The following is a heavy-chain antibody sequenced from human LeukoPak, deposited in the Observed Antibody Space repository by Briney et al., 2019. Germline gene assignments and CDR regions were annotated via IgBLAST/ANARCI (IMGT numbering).Heavy chain of an antibody. D-gene: IGHD3-22*01. CDR2: ISGSGSST. CDR3: AKGRAGNYYYDSSDH. V-gene: IGHV3-23*01. Sequence: GGSLRLSCAASGFTFSSYGMNWVRQAPGKGLEWVSAISGSGSSTYYAASVKGRFTISRDNSKNTLYLQMNSLRAEDTAVYYCAKGRAGNYYYDSSDHWGQETLLTVT. J-gene: IGHJ4*02. CDR1: GFTFSSYG.